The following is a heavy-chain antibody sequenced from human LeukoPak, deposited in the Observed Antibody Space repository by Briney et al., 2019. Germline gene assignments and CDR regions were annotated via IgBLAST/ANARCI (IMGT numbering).Heavy chain of an antibody. CDR3: ARGVNGYFDY. V-gene: IGHV1-69*13. CDR1: GGTFSSYA. CDR2: IIPIFGTA. Sequence: AASVKVSCKASGGTFSSYAISWVRQAPGQGLEWMGGIIPIFGTANYAQKFQGRVTITADESTSTAYMELSSLRSEDTAVYYCARGVNGYFDYWGQGTLVTVSS. J-gene: IGHJ4*02.